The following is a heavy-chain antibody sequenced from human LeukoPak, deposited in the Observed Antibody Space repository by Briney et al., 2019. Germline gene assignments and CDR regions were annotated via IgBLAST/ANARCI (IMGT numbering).Heavy chain of an antibody. D-gene: IGHD2-15*01. CDR3: ATGGRSGVAFES. Sequence: PGGSLRLSCTASGVIDSSNYMSWARQAPGKGLEWVSLIYAGGSTFYADSVMGRSTISRDKPNNTLYLLMNSLRAEDTAVYYCATGGRSGVAFESWGQGTLVTVSS. CDR2: IYAGGST. J-gene: IGHJ4*02. CDR1: GVIDSSNY. V-gene: IGHV3-53*01.